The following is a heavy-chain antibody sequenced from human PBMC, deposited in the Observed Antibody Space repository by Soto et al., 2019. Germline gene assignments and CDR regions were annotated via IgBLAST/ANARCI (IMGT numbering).Heavy chain of an antibody. V-gene: IGHV3-33*01. Sequence: PGGSLRLSCAASGFTFSSYGMHWVRQAPGKGLEWVAVIWYDGSNKYYADSVKGRFTISRDNSKNTLYLQMNSLRAEDTAVYYCARGDAYSSSQSDYWGQGTPVTVSS. CDR2: IWYDGSNK. CDR1: GFTFSSYG. D-gene: IGHD6-13*01. J-gene: IGHJ4*02. CDR3: ARGDAYSSSQSDY.